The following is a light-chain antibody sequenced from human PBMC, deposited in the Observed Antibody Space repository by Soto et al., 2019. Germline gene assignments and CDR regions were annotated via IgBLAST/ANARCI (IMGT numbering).Light chain of an antibody. Sequence: EIVMTQSPATLSVSPWERATLSCRASQSISSNLAWYHQKPGQAPRLLIYGASTRATGIPARFSGSGSVPEFTLTISCLKSEDLAVSYWQLYNNWPPWIFGQGTKV. CDR2: GAS. J-gene: IGKJ1*01. CDR3: QLYNNWPPWI. CDR1: QSISSN. V-gene: IGKV3-15*01.